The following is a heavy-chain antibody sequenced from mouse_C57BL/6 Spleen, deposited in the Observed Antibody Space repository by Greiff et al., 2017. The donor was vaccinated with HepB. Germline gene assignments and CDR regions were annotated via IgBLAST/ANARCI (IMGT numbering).Heavy chain of an antibody. V-gene: IGHV1-15*01. CDR1: GYTFTDYE. CDR2: IDPETGGT. Sequence: QVHVKQSGAELVRPGASVTLSCKASGYTFTDYEMHWVKQTPVHGLEWIGAIDPETGGTAYNQKFKGKAILTADKSSSTAYMELRSLTSEDSAVYYCTRLDYYGGYDRRFDYWGQGTTLTVSS. D-gene: IGHD1-1*02. J-gene: IGHJ2*01. CDR3: TRLDYYGGYDRRFDY.